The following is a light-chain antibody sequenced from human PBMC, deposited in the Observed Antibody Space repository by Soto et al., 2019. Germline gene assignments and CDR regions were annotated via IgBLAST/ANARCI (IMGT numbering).Light chain of an antibody. CDR3: ISWDDNLSAVV. CDR2: AND. Sequence: QSVLTQPPSTSAAPGQGVSISCSGSVSNIGTFYVSWYQHFPGTAPKLLIYANDQRPSGVPDRFSASKSGTSGSLAISGLQSEDAADYYCISWDDNLSAVVFGGGTKVTVL. CDR1: VSNIGTFY. V-gene: IGLV1-47*02. J-gene: IGLJ2*01.